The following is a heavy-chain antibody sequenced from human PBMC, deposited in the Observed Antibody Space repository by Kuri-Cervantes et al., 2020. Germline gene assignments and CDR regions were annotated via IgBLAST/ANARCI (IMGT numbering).Heavy chain of an antibody. Sequence: GESLKISCASSGFTFRSYGLHWVLQAPGKGMEWVAVIWYDGSKKYYADSVKGRFTISRDNSKNTLYLQMNSLRAEDTAVYYCARDHDYGDYLVGYYGMDVWGQGTTVTVSS. CDR1: GFTFRSYG. CDR3: ARDHDYGDYLVGYYGMDV. D-gene: IGHD4-17*01. J-gene: IGHJ6*02. V-gene: IGHV3-33*01. CDR2: IWYDGSKK.